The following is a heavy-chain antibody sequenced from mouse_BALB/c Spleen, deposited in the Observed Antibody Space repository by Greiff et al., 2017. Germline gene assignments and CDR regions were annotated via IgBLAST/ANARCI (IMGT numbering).Heavy chain of an antibody. J-gene: IGHJ4*01. CDR2: INPSSGYT. CDR1: GYTFTSYT. Sequence: QVQLQQSAAELVRPGASVKMSCTASGYTFTSYTMPWVKQRPGQGLEWIGYINPSSGYTEYNQKFKDKTTLTADKSSSTAYMQLSSLTSEDSAVYYCARRKNYYAMDYWGQGTSVTVSS. CDR3: ARRKNYYAMDY. V-gene: IGHV1-4*02.